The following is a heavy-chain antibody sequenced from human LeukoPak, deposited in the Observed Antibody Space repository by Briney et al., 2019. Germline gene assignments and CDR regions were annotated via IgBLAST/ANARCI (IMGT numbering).Heavy chain of an antibody. CDR1: GYTFTNYF. V-gene: IGHV1-46*01. CDR3: ARLLDYYDTTGYYLGGTQGWFDP. J-gene: IGHJ5*02. CDR2: INPSGGST. D-gene: IGHD3-22*01. Sequence: ASVKVSCKASGYTFTNYFMHWVRQAPGLGLEWMGVINPSGGSTTYAQTFQGRVTMTSDTSTSTLYMEPSGLRSEDTAVYYCARLLDYYDTTGYYLGGTQGWFDPWGQGTLVTVSS.